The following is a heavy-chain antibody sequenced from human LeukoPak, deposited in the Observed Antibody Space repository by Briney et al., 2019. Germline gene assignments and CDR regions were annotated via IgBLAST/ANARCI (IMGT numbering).Heavy chain of an antibody. Sequence: SETLSLTCTVSGVSMSSGDYYGSWIRQPPGKGLEWLGDIYYSGSTYYNPSLKSRVTISVDTSKNQFSLKLSSVTAADTAVYYCASEIPDYDSSGYTFDYWGQGTLVTVSS. CDR2: IYYSGST. J-gene: IGHJ4*02. V-gene: IGHV4-30-4*01. CDR1: GVSMSSGDYY. CDR3: ASEIPDYDSSGYTFDY. D-gene: IGHD3-22*01.